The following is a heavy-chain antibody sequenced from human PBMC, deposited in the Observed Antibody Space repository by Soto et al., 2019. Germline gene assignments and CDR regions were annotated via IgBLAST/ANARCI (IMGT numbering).Heavy chain of an antibody. D-gene: IGHD3-3*01. CDR3: ARDLGQYYDFWSGYLSYYYYGMDV. CDR1: GYTFTSYG. J-gene: IGHJ6*02. V-gene: IGHV1-18*01. CDR2: ISAYNGNT. Sequence: EASVKVSCKASGYTFTSYGISWVRQAPGQGLEWMGWISAYNGNTNYAQKLQGRVTMTTDTSTSTAYMELRSLRSDDTAVYYCARDLGQYYDFWSGYLSYYYYGMDVWGQGTTVTVSS.